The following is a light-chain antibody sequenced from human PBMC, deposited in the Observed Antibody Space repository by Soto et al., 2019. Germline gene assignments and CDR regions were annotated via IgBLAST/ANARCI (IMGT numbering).Light chain of an antibody. Sequence: EIVLTQSPATLSLSPGERATLSCRASQSVSNYLAWFQQKPGQAPRLLIYDASNRATGIPARFSGSGSWTDFTLTLSSLEPEDFAVYYCQQRSSWPLLTFGGGTKVEI. CDR1: QSVSNY. CDR3: QQRSSWPLLT. V-gene: IGKV3-11*01. J-gene: IGKJ4*01. CDR2: DAS.